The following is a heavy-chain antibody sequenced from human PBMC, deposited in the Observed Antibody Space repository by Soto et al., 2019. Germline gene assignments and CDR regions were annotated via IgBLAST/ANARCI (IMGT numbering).Heavy chain of an antibody. CDR3: ARDKGYCSDTSCPDFDY. Sequence: PVKVSCKAFGGTPSSYTFSWVRQAPGQGLEGMGRVIPNLGVTNYAKKFQGRFTIVVDTSTSTAYMELNSLRYEDTAVYYCARDKGYCSDTSCPDFDYWGQGTLVTVSS. V-gene: IGHV1-69*04. D-gene: IGHD2-15*01. CDR1: GGTPSSYT. CDR2: VIPNLGVT. J-gene: IGHJ4*02.